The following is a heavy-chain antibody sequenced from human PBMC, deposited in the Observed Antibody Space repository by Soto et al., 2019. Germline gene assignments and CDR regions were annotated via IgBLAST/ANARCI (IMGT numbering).Heavy chain of an antibody. CDR3: AGSKDRICRYDAFDI. CDR2: ISYDGSNK. V-gene: IGHV3-30-3*01. D-gene: IGHD2-15*01. CDR1: GFTFSSYA. J-gene: IGHJ3*02. Sequence: GGSLRLSCAASGFTFSSYAMHWVRQAPGKGLEWVAVISYDGSNKYYADSVKGRFTISRDNSKNTLYLQMNSLRAEDTAVYYCAGSKDRICRYDAFDIWGQGTMVTVSS.